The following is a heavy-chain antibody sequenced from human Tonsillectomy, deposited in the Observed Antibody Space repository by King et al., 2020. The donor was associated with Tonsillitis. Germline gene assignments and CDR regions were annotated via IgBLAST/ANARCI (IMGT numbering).Heavy chain of an antibody. CDR1: GFTFRNYA. J-gene: IGHJ4*02. CDR2: ISTDGISK. D-gene: IGHD3-10*01. V-gene: IGHV3-30*04. CDR3: ARDRGRRVLDIDF. Sequence: VQLVESGGGVVQPGRSLRLSCAASGFTFRNYAMHWVRQAPGKGLEWVAIISTDGISKIYADSVKGRFTISRDSYKNTLYLQMNSLADEDTAVYYCARDRGRRVLDIDFWGQGTLVTVSS.